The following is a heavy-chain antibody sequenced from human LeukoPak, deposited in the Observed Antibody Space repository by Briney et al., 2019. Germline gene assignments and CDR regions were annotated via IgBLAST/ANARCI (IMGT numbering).Heavy chain of an antibody. V-gene: IGHV3-48*02. D-gene: IGHD3-10*01. CDR2: ITSSGTI. CDR3: AKDWFVKSTMVRGVMDY. CDR1: GFTFSSYS. J-gene: IGHJ4*02. Sequence: SGGSLRLSCAASGFTFSSYSMNWVRQAPGKGLEWVSYITSSGTIYYAGSVKGRFTISSDNAENSVYLQMNSLRDEDTAVYYYAKDWFVKSTMVRGVMDYWGQGTLVTVSS.